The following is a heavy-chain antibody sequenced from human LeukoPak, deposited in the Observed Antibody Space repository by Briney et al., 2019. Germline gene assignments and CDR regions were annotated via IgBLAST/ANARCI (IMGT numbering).Heavy chain of an antibody. Sequence: ASVKVSCKASVYTFTSYDINWVRQAPGQGLEWMGWMNPNRGNTGYAQKFQGRVTMTRNTSISTAYMELSSLRSEDTAVYYCASIGVVPAAISPPSAYYYYYGMDVWGQGTTVTVSS. CDR3: ASIGVVPAAISPPSAYYYYYGMDV. CDR1: VYTFTSYD. CDR2: MNPNRGNT. J-gene: IGHJ6*02. V-gene: IGHV1-8*01. D-gene: IGHD2-2*01.